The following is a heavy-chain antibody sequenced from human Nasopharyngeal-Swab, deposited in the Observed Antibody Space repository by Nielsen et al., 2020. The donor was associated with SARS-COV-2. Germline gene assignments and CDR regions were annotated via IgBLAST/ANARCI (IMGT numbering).Heavy chain of an antibody. Sequence: WIRQPPGKGLEWVAFIAHDASNEYYGDSVKGRFSISRDSSKNTLYLQMDSLLGEDTAVYYCARDAPAHYGAFYWGRGTLVTVSS. CDR2: IAHDASNE. CDR3: ARDAPAHYGAFY. D-gene: IGHD4-17*01. J-gene: IGHJ4*02. V-gene: IGHV3-30*03.